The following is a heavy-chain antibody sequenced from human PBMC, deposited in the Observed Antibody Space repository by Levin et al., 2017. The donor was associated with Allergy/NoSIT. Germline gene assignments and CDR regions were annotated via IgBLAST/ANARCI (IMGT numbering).Heavy chain of an antibody. Sequence: GGSLRLSCATSGFTFSNAWMTWVRQAPGKGLEWIGRIKIRTDGGATDYAAPVEGRFTISRDDSKNTLYLHMNSLKIEDTGVYYCTTDPSGDEGLLDIWGQGMLVRVSS. V-gene: IGHV3-15*01. D-gene: IGHD5-24*01. CDR3: TTDPSGDEGLLDI. CDR2: IKIRTDGGAT. J-gene: IGHJ3*02. CDR1: GFTFSNAW.